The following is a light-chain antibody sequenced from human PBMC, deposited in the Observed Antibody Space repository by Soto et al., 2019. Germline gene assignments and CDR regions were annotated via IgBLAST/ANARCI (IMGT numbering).Light chain of an antibody. CDR2: DVS. J-gene: IGKJ1*01. V-gene: IGKV3-20*01. Sequence: EIVLTQSPGTLSLSPGERATLSCRSSQSVSSSYLAWYQHKPGQAPRLLIYDVSSRATGIPDRFSGSGSGTDFPLTISRLEPEDFAGYYCQQYGSSPTFGQGTKVEIK. CDR3: QQYGSSPT. CDR1: QSVSSSY.